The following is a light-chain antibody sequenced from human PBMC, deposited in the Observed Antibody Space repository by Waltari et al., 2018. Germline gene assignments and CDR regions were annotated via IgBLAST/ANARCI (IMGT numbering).Light chain of an antibody. CDR1: GSDVGVFDD. CDR2: EVT. J-gene: IGLJ2*01. V-gene: IGLV2-8*01. Sequence: QSALTQPPSASGSPGRSAPTSGTGTGSDVGVFDDASWYQQHPGKTPKLMILEVTKRPSGVPDRFSGSKSGNTASLTVSGLQPEDEADYYCTSYAASNTLIFGGGTRLTVL. CDR3: TSYAASNTLI.